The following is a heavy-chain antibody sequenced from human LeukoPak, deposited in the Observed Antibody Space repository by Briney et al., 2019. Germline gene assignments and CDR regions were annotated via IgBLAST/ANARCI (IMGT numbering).Heavy chain of an antibody. CDR2: ISSSGSYI. V-gene: IGHV3-21*04. D-gene: IGHD2-15*01. Sequence: PGGSLRLSCAASRFTFSSYSMNWVRQAPGKGLEWVSSISSSGSYIYYADSVKGRFTISRDNAKNSLYLQMNSLRAEDTAVYYYARARGLLPIWGQGTLVTVSS. CDR1: RFTFSSYS. J-gene: IGHJ4*02. CDR3: ARARGLLPI.